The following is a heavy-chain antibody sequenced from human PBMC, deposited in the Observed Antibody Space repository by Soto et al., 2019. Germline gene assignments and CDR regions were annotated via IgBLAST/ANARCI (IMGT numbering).Heavy chain of an antibody. CDR3: ATDVGGYIYGFARH. CDR2: ISAYNGNT. Sequence: GASVKVSCKASGYTFTSYGISWVRQAPGQGLEWMGWISAYNGNTNYAQKLQGRVTMTTDTSTSTAYMELRSLRSDDTAVYYCATDVGGYIYGFARHWGPGTLVTVSS. V-gene: IGHV1-18*01. D-gene: IGHD4-17*01. J-gene: IGHJ4*02. CDR1: GYTFTSYG.